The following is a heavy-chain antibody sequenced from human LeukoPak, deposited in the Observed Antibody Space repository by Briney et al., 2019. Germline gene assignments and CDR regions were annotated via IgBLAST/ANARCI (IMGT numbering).Heavy chain of an antibody. CDR1: GDSVSSNSAA. J-gene: IGHJ2*01. V-gene: IGHV6-1*01. D-gene: IGHD1-14*01. CDR2: TYYRSKWYN. CDR3: ARGYNPYNWNHQEYWYFDL. Sequence: SQTLSLTCAISGDSVSSNSAAWNWIRQSPSRGLEWLGRTYYRSKWYNDYAVSVKSRITINPDTSKNQFSLQLNSVTPEDTAVYYCARGYNPYNWNHQEYWYFDLWGRGTLVTVSS.